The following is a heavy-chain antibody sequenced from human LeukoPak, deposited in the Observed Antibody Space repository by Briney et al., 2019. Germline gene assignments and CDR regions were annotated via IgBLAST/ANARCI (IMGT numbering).Heavy chain of an antibody. CDR1: GFTFSSYS. D-gene: IGHD3-22*01. CDR2: ISSGSSYI. J-gene: IGHJ4*02. Sequence: GGSPRLSCAASGFTFSSYSMNWVRQAPGKGLEWVSSISSGSSYIYYADSLKGRFTISRDNAKNSLYLQMNSLRAEDTAVYYCALDSSGLFDYWGQGTLVTVSS. V-gene: IGHV3-21*01. CDR3: ALDSSGLFDY.